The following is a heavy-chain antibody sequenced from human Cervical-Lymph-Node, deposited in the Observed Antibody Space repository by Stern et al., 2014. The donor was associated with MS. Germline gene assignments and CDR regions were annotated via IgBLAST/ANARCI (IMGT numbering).Heavy chain of an antibody. Sequence: QVQLVESGTEGKKPGSSVKVSCKASGGTIGSYAINWVRQAPGQGLEWMGGIIPIFGTTNYAKKFQGRVTITADESTNTAYMELSSLTSEDTAVYYCARPCVAGYYHFAMDVWGQGTTVSVSS. CDR2: IIPIFGTT. D-gene: IGHD2-15*01. J-gene: IGHJ6*02. CDR1: GGTIGSYA. V-gene: IGHV1-69*01. CDR3: ARPCVAGYYHFAMDV.